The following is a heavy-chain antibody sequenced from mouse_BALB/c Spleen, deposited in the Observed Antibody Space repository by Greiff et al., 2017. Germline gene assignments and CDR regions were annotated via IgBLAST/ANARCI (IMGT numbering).Heavy chain of an antibody. D-gene: IGHD2-4*01. CDR3: ARHVYYDYDDGVYYAMDY. J-gene: IGHJ4*01. CDR1: GFTFSSYG. CDR2: ISSGGSYT. Sequence: DVHLVESGGDLVKPGGSLKLSCAASGFTFSSYGMSWVRQTPDKRLEWVATISSGGSYTYYPDSVKGRFTISRDNAKNTLYLQMSSLKSEDTAMYYCARHVYYDYDDGVYYAMDYWGQGTSVTVSS. V-gene: IGHV5-6*01.